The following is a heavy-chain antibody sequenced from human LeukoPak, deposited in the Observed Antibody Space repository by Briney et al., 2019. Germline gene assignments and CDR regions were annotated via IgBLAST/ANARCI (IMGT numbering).Heavy chain of an antibody. CDR3: ARLPKVYYYYYMDV. CDR1: GGSFSGYY. J-gene: IGHJ6*03. V-gene: IGHV4-34*01. Sequence: SETLSLTCAVYGGSFSGYYWSWIRQPPGKGLEWIGEINHSGSTNYNPSLKSRVTISVDTSKNQFSLKLSSVTAADTAVYYCARLPKVYYYYYMDVWGKGTTVTISS. CDR2: INHSGST.